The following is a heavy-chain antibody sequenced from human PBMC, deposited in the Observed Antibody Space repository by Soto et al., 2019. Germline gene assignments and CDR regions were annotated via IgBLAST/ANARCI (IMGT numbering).Heavy chain of an antibody. CDR3: AREYCSGGSCYGVDY. CDR1: GYTFTSFG. D-gene: IGHD2-15*01. V-gene: IGHV1-18*01. CDR2: VSAYNDDT. Sequence: QVPLVQSGGEVKKPGASVTVSCRASGYTFTSFGISWVRQAPGQGLDWMGWVSAYNDDTRYAQKLQGRVTMTTDRSTSTGYIELRSLTSDDTAVYYCAREYCSGGSCYGVDYWGQGTLVIVSS. J-gene: IGHJ4*02.